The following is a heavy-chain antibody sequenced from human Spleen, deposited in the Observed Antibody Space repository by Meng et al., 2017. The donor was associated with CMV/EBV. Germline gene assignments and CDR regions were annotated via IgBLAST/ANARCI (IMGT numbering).Heavy chain of an antibody. J-gene: IGHJ3*02. CDR2: ISPNSGGT. D-gene: IGHD3-3*01. CDR1: GYTFADYY. V-gene: IGHV1-2*02. CDR3: ARDRYITTWDYDAFDI. Sequence: ASVKVSCKASGYTFADYYIHWVRQAPGHGLEWMGWISPNSGGTNYAQKFQGRVTMTRDTAISAAYVELSSLRSDDTAVYYCARDRYITTWDYDAFDIWGQGTLVTVSS.